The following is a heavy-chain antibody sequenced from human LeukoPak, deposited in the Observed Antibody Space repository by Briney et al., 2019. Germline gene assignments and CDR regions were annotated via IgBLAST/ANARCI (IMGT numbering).Heavy chain of an antibody. CDR1: GYTFTSYG. J-gene: IGHJ4*02. V-gene: IGHV1-18*01. CDR2: ISAYNGNT. Sequence: ASVKVSCKASGYTFTSYGISWVRQAPGQGLEWMGWISAYNGNTNYAQNLQGRVTMTTDTTTSTAYMELRSLRSDDTAVYYCARDGYCYDSSGYFDYWGQGTLVTVSS. D-gene: IGHD3-22*01. CDR3: ARDGYCYDSSGYFDY.